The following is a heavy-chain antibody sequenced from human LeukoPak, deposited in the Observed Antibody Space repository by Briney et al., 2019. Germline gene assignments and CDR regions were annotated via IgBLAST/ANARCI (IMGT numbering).Heavy chain of an antibody. CDR3: ARVPGGNNWFDP. Sequence: ASVKVSCKASGYTFTGYYIHWVRQAPGQGLEWMGWINPNSGGTNYAQKFQGRVTMTRDTSISTACMELSRLRSDDTAVYYCARVPGGNNWFDPWGQGTLVTVSS. J-gene: IGHJ5*02. CDR1: GYTFTGYY. CDR2: INPNSGGT. V-gene: IGHV1-2*02. D-gene: IGHD1-14*01.